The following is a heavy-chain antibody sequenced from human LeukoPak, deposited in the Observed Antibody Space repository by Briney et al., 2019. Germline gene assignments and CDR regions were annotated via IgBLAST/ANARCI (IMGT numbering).Heavy chain of an antibody. CDR2: IMQDGSEK. V-gene: IGHV3-7*01. J-gene: IGHJ3*01. CDR1: GFTFSSHW. CDR3: ARESTKYGAYVSGFDF. Sequence: GGSLRLSCIASGFTFSSHWMNWVRQAPGKGLEWVANIMQDGSEKYYVDSVKGRFIISRDNAKNSLYLQMNSLRAEDTAVYYYARESTKYGAYVSGFDFWGQGTMVTVSS. D-gene: IGHD4-17*01.